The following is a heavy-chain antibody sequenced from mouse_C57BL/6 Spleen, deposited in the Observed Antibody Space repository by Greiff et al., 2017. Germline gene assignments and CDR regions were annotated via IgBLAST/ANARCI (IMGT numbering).Heavy chain of an antibody. CDR3: ARSEYYGSSPYAMDY. CDR2: INPSNGGT. V-gene: IGHV1-53*01. J-gene: IGHJ4*01. Sequence: QVQLQQPGTELVKPGASVKLSCKASGYTFTSYWMHWVKQRPGQGLEWIGNINPSNGGTNYNEKVKSKATLTVDKSSSTAYMQLSSLTSEDSAVYYCARSEYYGSSPYAMDYWGQGTSVTVSS. D-gene: IGHD1-1*01. CDR1: GYTFTSYW.